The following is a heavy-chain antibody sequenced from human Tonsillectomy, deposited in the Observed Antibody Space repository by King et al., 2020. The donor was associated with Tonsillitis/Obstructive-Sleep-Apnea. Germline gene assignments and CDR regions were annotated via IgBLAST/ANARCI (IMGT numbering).Heavy chain of an antibody. CDR1: GYIFNSFG. V-gene: IGHV1-18*01. CDR3: ARDSGGTWHPLAP. J-gene: IGHJ5*02. D-gene: IGHD1-1*01. Sequence: QLVQSGAEMKKPGASVKVSCKASGYIFNSFGISWVRQAPGQGLEWLGWISGFNGNTKYAQKLQGRVIMTTDTSTSTAHMELRSLRSDDPGVYYCARDSGGTWHPLAPWGQATPVT. CDR2: ISGFNGNT.